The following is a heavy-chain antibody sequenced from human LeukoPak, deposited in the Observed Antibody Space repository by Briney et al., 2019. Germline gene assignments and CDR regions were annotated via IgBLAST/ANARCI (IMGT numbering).Heavy chain of an antibody. V-gene: IGHV3-7*01. J-gene: IGHJ4*02. Sequence: GGSLRLSCAASGFTFSSYWMSWVRQAPGKGLEWVANIKQDGSEKYYVDSVKGRFTISRDNAKNSLYLQMNSLRAEDTAVYYCARGRGWYPPYYFDYWGQGTLVTVSS. D-gene: IGHD6-19*01. CDR2: IKQDGSEK. CDR1: GFTFSSYW. CDR3: ARGRGWYPPYYFDY.